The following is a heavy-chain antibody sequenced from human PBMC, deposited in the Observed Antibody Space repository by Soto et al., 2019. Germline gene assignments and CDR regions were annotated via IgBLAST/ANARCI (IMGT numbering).Heavy chain of an antibody. J-gene: IGHJ5*02. CDR2: IYHSGST. Sequence: SETLSLTCAVSGGSISSGGYSWSWIRQPPGKGLEWIGYIYHSGSTYYNPSLKSRVTISVDRSKNQFSLKLGSVTAADTAVYYCARGTGWFDPWGQGTLVTVSS. CDR3: ARGTGWFDP. V-gene: IGHV4-30-2*01. CDR1: GGSISSGGYS.